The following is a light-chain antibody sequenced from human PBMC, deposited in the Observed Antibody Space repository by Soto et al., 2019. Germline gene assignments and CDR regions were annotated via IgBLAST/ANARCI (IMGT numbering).Light chain of an antibody. CDR1: QDISDY. J-gene: IGKJ4*01. V-gene: IGKV1-9*01. CDR3: QQLSSYPLT. CDR2: AAS. Sequence: DIQLTQSPSFLSASVGDRVTITCRASQDISDYLAWYQQRPGKAPKLLIYAASTLQTGVPSRFSGSGSGTDFTLTISRLQAEDFANYSYQQLSSYPLTFGGGTKVEIK.